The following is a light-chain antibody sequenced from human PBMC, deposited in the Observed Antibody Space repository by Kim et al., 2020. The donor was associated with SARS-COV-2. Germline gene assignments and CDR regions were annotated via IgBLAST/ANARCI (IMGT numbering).Light chain of an antibody. CDR1: SGSIDDNY. V-gene: IGLV6-57*03. CDR2: EDD. J-gene: IGLJ2*01. CDR3: QSYNRDNVI. Sequence: GKTVTITCTRRSGSIDDNYVQWYQQRPGGVPTAVIYEDDQRPAGVSDRFSGSIDNSANSASLTNSGLRTEDEADYYCQSYNRDNVIFGGGTQLTVL.